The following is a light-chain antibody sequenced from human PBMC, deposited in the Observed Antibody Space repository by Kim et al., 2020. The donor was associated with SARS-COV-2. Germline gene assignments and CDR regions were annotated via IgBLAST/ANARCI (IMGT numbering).Light chain of an antibody. J-gene: IGKJ3*01. V-gene: IGKV3-11*01. Sequence: EIVLTQSPATLSLSPGERATLSCRASQSVSSYLAWYQQKPGQAPRLLIYDASNRATGIPARFSGSGSGTDFTLTINSLEPEDFAVYYCQQRSNWPWTFGPGTKVDIK. CDR2: DAS. CDR1: QSVSSY. CDR3: QQRSNWPWT.